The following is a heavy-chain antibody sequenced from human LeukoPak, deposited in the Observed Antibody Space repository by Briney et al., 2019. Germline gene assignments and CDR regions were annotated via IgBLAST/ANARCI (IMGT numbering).Heavy chain of an antibody. CDR3: ARGYCSSTSCYFGYYYYYHGMDV. Sequence: GGSLRLSCAASGFTFSSYAMHWVRQAPGKGLEYVSAISSNGGSTYYANSVKGRFTISRDNSKNTLYLQMGSLRAEDMAVYYCARGYCSSTSCYFGYYYYYHGMDVWGQGTTVTVSS. CDR1: GFTFSSYA. D-gene: IGHD2-2*01. V-gene: IGHV3-64*01. CDR2: ISSNGGST. J-gene: IGHJ6*02.